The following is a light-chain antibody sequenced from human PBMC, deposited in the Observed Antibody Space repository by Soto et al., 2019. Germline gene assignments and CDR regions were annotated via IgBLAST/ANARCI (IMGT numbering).Light chain of an antibody. V-gene: IGKV1-39*01. J-gene: IGKJ4*01. Sequence: DIQMTQSPPSLPASVGDRVTISCRASQTIANNLNWYQHRPGSAPRLLVFGASNLQGGVPPRFSGSGFGTDFTLTISGLQFEDFATYYCQQSNSAPLTFGGGTKVEIK. CDR1: QTIANN. CDR3: QQSNSAPLT. CDR2: GAS.